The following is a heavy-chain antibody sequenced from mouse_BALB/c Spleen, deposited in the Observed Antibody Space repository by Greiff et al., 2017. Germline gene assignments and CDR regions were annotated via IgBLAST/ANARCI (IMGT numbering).Heavy chain of an antibody. CDR3: ARGNYEGDFDY. D-gene: IGHD2-1*01. Sequence: EVQLQQSGAELVKPGASVKLSCTASGFNIKDTYMHWVKQRPEQGLEWIGRIDPANGNTKYDPKFQGKATITADTSSNTAYLQLSSLTSEDTAVYYCARGNYEGDFDYWGQGTTLTVSS. CDR2: IDPANGNT. CDR1: GFNIKDTY. V-gene: IGHV14-3*02. J-gene: IGHJ2*01.